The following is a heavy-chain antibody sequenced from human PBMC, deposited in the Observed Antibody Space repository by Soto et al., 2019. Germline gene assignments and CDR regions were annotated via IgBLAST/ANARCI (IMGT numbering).Heavy chain of an antibody. J-gene: IGHJ3*01. CDR1: GGSSGTYY. V-gene: IGHV4-59*01. Sequence: PSGTLSLTCTVSGGSSGTYYGSGIRQPPGKGLELIGCIDYRGSTHHSPSLKSRVTLPLDTSKSQFSLQLNSVTAADTAVYYFARVRRYSSRPDAFDVWGQGTLVTVSS. D-gene: IGHD6-13*01. CDR3: ARVRRYSSRPDAFDV. CDR2: IDYRGST.